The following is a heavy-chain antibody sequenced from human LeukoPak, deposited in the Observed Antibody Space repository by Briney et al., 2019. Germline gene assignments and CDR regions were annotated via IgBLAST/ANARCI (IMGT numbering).Heavy chain of an antibody. D-gene: IGHD6-19*01. CDR1: GFTFDDYA. Sequence: GGSLRLSCAASGFTFDDYAMPWVRQAPGKGLEWVSGISWNSGSIGYADSVKGRFTISRDNVKNSLYLQMNSLRAEDTAVYYCASGIAVAGYTNYWGQGTLVTVSS. CDR3: ASGIAVAGYTNY. CDR2: ISWNSGSI. J-gene: IGHJ4*02. V-gene: IGHV3-9*01.